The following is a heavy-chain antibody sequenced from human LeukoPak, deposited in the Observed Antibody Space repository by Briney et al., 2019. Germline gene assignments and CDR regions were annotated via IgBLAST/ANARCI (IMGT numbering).Heavy chain of an antibody. D-gene: IGHD6-6*01. J-gene: IGHJ6*02. CDR2: ISYDGSNK. CDR1: GFTISSYG. CDR3: TKVLQYSSSKIHYYYYYGMDV. V-gene: IGHV3-30*18. Sequence: GGSLRVSCAASGFTISSYGMHWVRQAPGKGLEWVAVISYDGSNKYYADSVKGRFTISRDNSKNTLYLQMNSLRAEDTAVYYCTKVLQYSSSKIHYYYYYGMDVWGQGTTVTVSS.